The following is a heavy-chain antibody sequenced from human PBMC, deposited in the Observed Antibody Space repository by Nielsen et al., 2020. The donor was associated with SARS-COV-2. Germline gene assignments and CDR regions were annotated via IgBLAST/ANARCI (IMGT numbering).Heavy chain of an antibody. J-gene: IGHJ4*02. CDR3: ARDLWDSSGWYVAPGTDY. Sequence: GESLKISCAASGFTFSSYSMNWVRQAPGKGLEWVSYISSSSSTIYYADSVKGRFTISRDNAKNSLYLQMNSLRAEDTAVYYCARDLWDSSGWYVAPGTDYWGQGTLVTVSS. D-gene: IGHD6-19*01. V-gene: IGHV3-48*01. CDR1: GFTFSSYS. CDR2: ISSSSSTI.